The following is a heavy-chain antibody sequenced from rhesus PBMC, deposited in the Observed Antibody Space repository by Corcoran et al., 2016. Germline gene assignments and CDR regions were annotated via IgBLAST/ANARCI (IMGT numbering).Heavy chain of an antibody. CDR3: ARESRAAAGTGFDY. D-gene: IGHD6-31*01. CDR2: IYGRGGST. CDR1: GGSISSHS. J-gene: IGHJ4*01. Sequence: QVQLPESGPGLVTPSSTLSLTCAFSGGSISSHSCSWIRPAPGQGLEWIGRIYGRGGSTHNNPSLKSRVNMSTDTSKNQFSLKLSSVTAADTAVYYCARESRAAAGTGFDYWGQGVLVTVSS. V-gene: IGHV4-160*01.